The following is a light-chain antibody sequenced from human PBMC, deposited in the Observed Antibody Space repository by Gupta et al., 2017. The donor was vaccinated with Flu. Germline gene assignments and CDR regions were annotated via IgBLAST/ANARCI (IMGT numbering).Light chain of an antibody. CDR1: QSVSSSY. CDR3: QQYGSSPS. CDR2: GAS. J-gene: IGKJ5*01. V-gene: IGKV3-20*01. Sequence: EIVFTQSPGTLSLSPGERATLSCRASQSVSSSYLAWYQQKPGQAPRLIIYGASSRATGIPDRFSGSGSGTDFTLTISRLEPEDFAVYYCQQYGSSPSFGQGTRLEIK.